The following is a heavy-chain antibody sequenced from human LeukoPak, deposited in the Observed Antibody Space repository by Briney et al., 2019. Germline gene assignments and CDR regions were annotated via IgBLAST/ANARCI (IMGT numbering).Heavy chain of an antibody. CDR3: AKDVYYYGSGSYFVY. J-gene: IGHJ4*02. Sequence: GGSLRLSCAASGFTFSSYWMSWVRQAPGKGLEWVSAISGSGGSTYYADSVKGRFTISRDNSKNTLYLQMNSLRAEDTAVYYCAKDVYYYGSGSYFVYWGQGTLVTVSS. CDR1: GFTFSSYW. V-gene: IGHV3-23*01. CDR2: ISGSGGST. D-gene: IGHD3-10*01.